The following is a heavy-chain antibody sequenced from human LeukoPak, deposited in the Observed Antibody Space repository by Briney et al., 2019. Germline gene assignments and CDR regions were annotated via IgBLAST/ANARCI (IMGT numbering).Heavy chain of an antibody. CDR3: AGAHYYDIFRPESWFDP. V-gene: IGHV1-18*01. CDR1: GYTFTSYG. CDR2: ISAYNGNT. Sequence: GASVKVSCKASGYTFTSYGISWVRQAPGQGLEWMGWISAYNGNTNYAQKLQGRVTMTTDTSTSTAYMELRSLRSDDTAVYYCAGAHYYDIFRPESWFDPWGQGTLVTVSS. J-gene: IGHJ5*02. D-gene: IGHD3-22*01.